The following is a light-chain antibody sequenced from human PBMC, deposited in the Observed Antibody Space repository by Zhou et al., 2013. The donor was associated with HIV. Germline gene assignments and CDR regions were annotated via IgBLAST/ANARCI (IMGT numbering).Light chain of an antibody. CDR2: KAS. CDR1: QGISSY. CDR3: QQYNSYSCS. Sequence: IRITQSPSSLSASTGDRVTITCRASQGISSYLAWYQQKPGKAPKLLIYKASSLESGVPSRFSGSGSGTEFTLTISSLQPDDFATYYCQQYNSYSCSFGQGTKLEIK. V-gene: IGKV1-5*03. J-gene: IGKJ2*04.